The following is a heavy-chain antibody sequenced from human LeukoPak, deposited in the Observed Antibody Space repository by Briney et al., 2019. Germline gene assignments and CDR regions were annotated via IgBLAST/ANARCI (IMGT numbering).Heavy chain of an antibody. Sequence: GESLRLSCAASGFAFNTYSMNWVRQAPGKGLEWVSFIFSSSTYIYYTDSVKGRFTISRDNSKNTLYLQMNSLRAEDTAVYYCAKSKALDGYNVDYWGQGTLVTVSS. J-gene: IGHJ4*02. V-gene: IGHV3-21*01. CDR2: IFSSSTYI. CDR1: GFAFNTYS. CDR3: AKSKALDGYNVDY. D-gene: IGHD5-24*01.